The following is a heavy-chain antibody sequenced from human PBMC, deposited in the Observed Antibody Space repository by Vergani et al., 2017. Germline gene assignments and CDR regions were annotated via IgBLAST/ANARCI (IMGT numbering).Heavy chain of an antibody. CDR2: ISSSSSYI. V-gene: IGHV3-21*04. Sequence: EVQLVESGGGLVKPGGSLRLSCAASGFTFSSYSMNWVRQAPGKGLEWVSSISSSSSYIYYADSEKGRFTISRDNAKNSLYLQMNSLRAEDTAVYYCARDGPAGAFDIWGQGTMVTVSS. J-gene: IGHJ3*02. D-gene: IGHD6-19*01. CDR3: ARDGPAGAFDI. CDR1: GFTFSSYS.